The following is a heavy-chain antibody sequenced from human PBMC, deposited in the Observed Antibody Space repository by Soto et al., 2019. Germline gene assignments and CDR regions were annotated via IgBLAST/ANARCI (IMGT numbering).Heavy chain of an antibody. CDR2: MNPNSGNT. J-gene: IGHJ4*02. V-gene: IGHV1-8*01. D-gene: IGHD2-21*02. CDR3: ARGSYRTATDY. Sequence: ASVKVSCKASGYTFTSYDINWVRQATGQGLEWMGWMNPNSGNTGYTQKFQGRVTMTRNTSISTAYMELSVLISEDTAVYYCARGSYRTATDYWGQGTLVNVSS. CDR1: GYTFTSYD.